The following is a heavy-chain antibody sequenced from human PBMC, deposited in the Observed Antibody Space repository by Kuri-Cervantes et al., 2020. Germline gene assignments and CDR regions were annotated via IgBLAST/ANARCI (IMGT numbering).Heavy chain of an antibody. CDR1: GFTFNTHG. Sequence: GESLKISCVASGFTFNTHGMHWVRQAPGKGLEWVAFIRYDGSNKYYADSVKGRFTISRDNSKNTLYLQMNSLRAEDTAVYYCANSIAVAVPGRSWGQGTLVTVSS. D-gene: IGHD6-19*01. CDR3: ANSIAVAVPGRS. J-gene: IGHJ5*02. CDR2: IRYDGSNK. V-gene: IGHV3-30*02.